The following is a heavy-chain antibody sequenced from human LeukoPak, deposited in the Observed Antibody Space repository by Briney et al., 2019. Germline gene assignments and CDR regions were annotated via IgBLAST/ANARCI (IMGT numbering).Heavy chain of an antibody. V-gene: IGHV3-66*02. J-gene: IGHJ5*02. D-gene: IGHD1-26*01. CDR2: IYSGGST. Sequence: GGSLRLSCAASGFTVSSNYMSWVRQAPGKGLEWVSVIYSGGSTYYADSVKGRFTISRDNSKNTLYLQMNSLRAEDTAVYYCARADFVKWWFDPWGQRTLVTVSS. CDR3: ARADFVKWWFDP. CDR1: GFTVSSNY.